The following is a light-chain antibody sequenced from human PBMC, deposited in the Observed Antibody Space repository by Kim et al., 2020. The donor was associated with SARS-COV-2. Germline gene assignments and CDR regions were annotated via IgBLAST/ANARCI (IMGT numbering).Light chain of an antibody. CDR3: QSYNDNDWV. CDR1: SGSIASDF. Sequence: GKTVIISCTRSSGSIASDFVQWFQQRTGSSPTTVIYEDHKRPSGVPDRFSGSVDTSSNSASLTISGLRAEDEADYYCQSYNDNDWVFGGGTKLTVL. J-gene: IGLJ3*02. CDR2: EDH. V-gene: IGLV6-57*01.